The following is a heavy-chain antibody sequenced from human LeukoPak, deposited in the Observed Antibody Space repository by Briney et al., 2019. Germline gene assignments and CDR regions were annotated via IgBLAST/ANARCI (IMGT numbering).Heavy chain of an antibody. V-gene: IGHV1-8*03. CDR2: MNPNSGNT. Sequence: GASVKVSCKASGYTFTSYDINWVRQATGQGLEWMGWMNPNSGNTGYAQKFQGRVTITRNTSISTAYMELSSLRSEDTAVYYCARPISSQGYFGVVIDWGQGTLVTVSS. CDR3: ARPISSQGYFGVVID. J-gene: IGHJ4*02. D-gene: IGHD3-3*01. CDR1: GYTFTSYD.